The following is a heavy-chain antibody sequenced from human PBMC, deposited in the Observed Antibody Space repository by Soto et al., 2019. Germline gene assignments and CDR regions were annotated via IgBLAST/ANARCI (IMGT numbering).Heavy chain of an antibody. J-gene: IGHJ4*02. Sequence: EVQLVESGGGLVQPGGSLRLSCAASGFTFSSHWMHWVRHAPGKGLVWVSRINSDGRSTTNADSVKCRFTISRDNARNTQYLQMNSLRAEDTAVYYCARVSSWTGYSAHFDSWGQGTLVTVAS. D-gene: IGHD3-9*01. CDR1: GFTFSSHW. CDR2: INSDGRST. V-gene: IGHV3-74*01. CDR3: ARVSSWTGYSAHFDS.